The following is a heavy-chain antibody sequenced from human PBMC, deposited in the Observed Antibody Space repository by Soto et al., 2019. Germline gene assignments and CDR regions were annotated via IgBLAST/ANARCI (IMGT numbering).Heavy chain of an antibody. CDR3: ARQSCSSTSCYLGGMDV. CDR1: GYSFTSYW. CDR2: IYPGDSDT. J-gene: IGHJ6*02. V-gene: IGHV5-51*01. D-gene: IGHD2-2*01. Sequence: GESLKISCKGSGYSFTSYWIGWVRQMPGKGLEWMGIIYPGDSDTRYSPSFQGQVTISADKSISTAYLQWSSLEASDTAMYYCARQSCSSTSCYLGGMDVWGQGTTVTVSS.